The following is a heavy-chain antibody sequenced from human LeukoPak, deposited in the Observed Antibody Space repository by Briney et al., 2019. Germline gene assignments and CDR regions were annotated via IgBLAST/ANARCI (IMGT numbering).Heavy chain of an antibody. D-gene: IGHD2-8*02. Sequence: GASVKVSCKASGYTFTGYYMHWVRQAPGQGLEWVGWINPNSGGTCYAQKFQGRVTMTRDTSISTAYMELSRLRSDDTAVYYCARDLRVFGGVDEYFQLWGQGTLVTVSS. V-gene: IGHV1-2*02. CDR1: GYTFTGYY. CDR2: INPNSGGT. CDR3: ARDLRVFGGVDEYFQL. J-gene: IGHJ1*01.